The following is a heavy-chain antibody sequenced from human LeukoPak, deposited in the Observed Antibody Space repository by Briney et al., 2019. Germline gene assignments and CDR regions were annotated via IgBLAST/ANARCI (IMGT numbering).Heavy chain of an antibody. CDR3: ARDVGGRGVVVIISFDY. CDR2: IYYSGST. Sequence: SETLSLTCIVSGYSISSGYYWTWIRQPPGKGLEWIGYIYYSGSTNYNPSLKSRVTISLDTSKNQFSLKLSSVTAADTAVYYCARDVGGRGVVVIISFDYWGQGTLVTVSS. CDR1: GYSISSGYY. D-gene: IGHD3-22*01. J-gene: IGHJ4*02. V-gene: IGHV4-38-2*02.